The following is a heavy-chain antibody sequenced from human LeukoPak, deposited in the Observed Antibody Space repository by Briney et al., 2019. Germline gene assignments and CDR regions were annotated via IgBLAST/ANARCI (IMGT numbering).Heavy chain of an antibody. CDR2: IRYDGSNK. D-gene: IGHD3-22*01. V-gene: IGHV3-30*02. J-gene: IGHJ4*02. CDR3: VRDGMEDYDSSGYYSAY. CDR1: GFTFSSYG. Sequence: GGSLRLSCAASGFTFSSYGMHWVRQAPGKGLEWVAFIRYDGSNKYYADSVKGRFTISRDNSKNTLYLQMNSLRAEDTAVYYCVRDGMEDYDSSGYYSAYWGQGTLVIVSS.